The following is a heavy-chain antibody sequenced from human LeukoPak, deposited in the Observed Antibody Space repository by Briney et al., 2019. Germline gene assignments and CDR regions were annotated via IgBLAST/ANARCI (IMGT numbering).Heavy chain of an antibody. CDR2: IKQDGSEK. J-gene: IGHJ2*01. D-gene: IGHD2-21*02. CDR1: GFTLSDYW. CDR3: AKSAGDGENGIAERHFDL. Sequence: GGSLRLSCTISGFTLSDYWMSWVRQAPGKGLEWVANIKQDGSEKYYVDSVKGRFTISRDNAKKSLNLQINSLRPEDMALYYCAKSAGDGENGIAERHFDLWGRGTLVIVSS. V-gene: IGHV3-7*03.